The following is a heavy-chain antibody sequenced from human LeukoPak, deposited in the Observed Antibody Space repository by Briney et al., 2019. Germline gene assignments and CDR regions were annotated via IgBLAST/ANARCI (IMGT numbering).Heavy chain of an antibody. CDR1: GGSISNYH. Sequence: SETLSLTCTVSGGSISNYHWSWIRQPAGKGLEWIGQIHTSGSTNYNPPLKSRVTMSIDTPENQLSLTIRSVTAADTAVYYCARRDISSGWSFDYWGQGTLITVSS. CDR2: IHTSGST. J-gene: IGHJ4*02. V-gene: IGHV4-4*07. D-gene: IGHD6-19*01. CDR3: ARRDISSGWSFDY.